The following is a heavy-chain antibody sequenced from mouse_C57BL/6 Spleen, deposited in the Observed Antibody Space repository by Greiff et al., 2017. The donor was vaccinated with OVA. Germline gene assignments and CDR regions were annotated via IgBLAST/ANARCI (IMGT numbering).Heavy chain of an antibody. J-gene: IGHJ4*01. CDR1: GISITTGNYR. V-gene: IGHV3-5*01. D-gene: IGHD2-1*01. CDR2: IYYSGTI. CDR3: ARCYYGNYGYAMDY. Sequence: EVQLQESGPGLVKPSQTVFLTCTVTGISITTGNYRWSWIRQFPGNKLEWIGYIYYSGTITYNPSLTSRTTITRDTPKNQFFLEMNSLTAEDTATYYCARCYYGNYGYAMDYWGQGTSVTVSS.